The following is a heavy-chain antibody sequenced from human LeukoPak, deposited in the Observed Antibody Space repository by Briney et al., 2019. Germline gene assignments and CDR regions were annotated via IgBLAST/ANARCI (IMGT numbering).Heavy chain of an antibody. D-gene: IGHD3-22*01. CDR1: GFTSSSYA. V-gene: IGHV3-30-3*01. J-gene: IGHJ4*02. CDR2: ISYDGSNK. CDR3: ARDLSSIVVVITSLGY. Sequence: GGSLRLSCAASGFTSSSYAMHWVRQAPGKGLEWEAVISYDGSNKYYADSVKGRFTISRDNSKNTLYLQMNSLRAEDTAVYYCARDLSSIVVVITSLGYWGQGTLVTVSS.